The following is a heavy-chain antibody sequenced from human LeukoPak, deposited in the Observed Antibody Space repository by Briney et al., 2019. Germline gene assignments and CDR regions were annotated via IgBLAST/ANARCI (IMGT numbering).Heavy chain of an antibody. J-gene: IGHJ6*02. CDR3: ARVPKYQLPLYYYYGMDV. V-gene: IGHV4-59*01. CDR2: IYYSGST. Sequence: SETLSLTCTVSGGSISSYYWSWIRQPPGKGLEWIGYIYYSGSTNYNPSLKSRVTISVDTSKNQFSLKLSSVTAADTAVYYCARVPKYQLPLYYYYGMDVWGQGTRVTVSS. CDR1: GGSISSYY. D-gene: IGHD2-2*01.